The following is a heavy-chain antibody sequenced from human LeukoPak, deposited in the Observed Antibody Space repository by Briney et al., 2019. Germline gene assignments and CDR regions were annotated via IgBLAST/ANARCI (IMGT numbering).Heavy chain of an antibody. Sequence: SETLSLTCSVSGDSISGYYWSWIRQPPGKGLEWIGYIYYSGSTNYNPSLKSRVTISVDTSKNQFSLKLSSVTAADTAVYYCARHYYDSSGYYHYFDYWGQGTLVTVSS. D-gene: IGHD3-22*01. CDR1: GDSISGYY. J-gene: IGHJ4*02. V-gene: IGHV4-59*01. CDR3: ARHYYDSSGYYHYFDY. CDR2: IYYSGST.